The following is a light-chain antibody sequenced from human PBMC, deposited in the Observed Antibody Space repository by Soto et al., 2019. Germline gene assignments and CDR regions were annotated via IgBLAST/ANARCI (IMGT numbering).Light chain of an antibody. Sequence: EIMLTQSPATQSLSPGERATLSCRASQSVSSYLAWYQQKPGQAPRLLIYDASNRATGIPARFSGSGSGTDFTLTISSLEPEDFAVYYCQQRSNWPITFGQGTRLEIK. CDR3: QQRSNWPIT. J-gene: IGKJ5*01. CDR2: DAS. CDR1: QSVSSY. V-gene: IGKV3-11*01.